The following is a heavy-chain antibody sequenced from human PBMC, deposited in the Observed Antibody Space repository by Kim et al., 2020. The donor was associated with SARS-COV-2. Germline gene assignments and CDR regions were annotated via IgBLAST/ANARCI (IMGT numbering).Heavy chain of an antibody. V-gene: IGHV3-30*01. CDR3: ARDKSGYSYGSDY. J-gene: IGHJ4*02. Sequence: YADSLTRRFTIPRDNSKNTLYLQMNSLRAEDTAVYYCARDKSGYSYGSDYWGQGTLVTVSS. D-gene: IGHD5-18*01.